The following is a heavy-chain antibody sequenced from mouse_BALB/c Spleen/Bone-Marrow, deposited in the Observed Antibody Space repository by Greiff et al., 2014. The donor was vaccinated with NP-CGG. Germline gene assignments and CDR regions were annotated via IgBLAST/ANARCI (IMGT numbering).Heavy chain of an antibody. D-gene: IGHD2-4*01. Sequence: DLVKPGASVKLSCKASGYTFTSYWINWIKQRPGQGLEWIGRIAPGSGSTYYNEMFKGKAKLTVDTSSSTAYIQLSSLSSEDSAVYFCARGDDYDPFAYWGQGTLVTVSA. CDR2: IAPGSGST. V-gene: IGHV1S41*01. J-gene: IGHJ3*01. CDR1: GYTFTSYW. CDR3: ARGDDYDPFAY.